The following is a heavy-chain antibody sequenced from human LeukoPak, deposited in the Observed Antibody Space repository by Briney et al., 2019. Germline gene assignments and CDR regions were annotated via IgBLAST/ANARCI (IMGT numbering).Heavy chain of an antibody. J-gene: IGHJ4*02. CDR3: ARAETRHSGSYGY. CDR2: INPNSGCT. Sequence: GASVTVSCTASGYTFTGYYMHWVRQAPGQGLERMGCINPNSGCTNYAQTFQGRFTITRDKSMSTAYLEMNRLRSDDTAVYYCARAETRHSGSYGYWGQGTLVTVSS. D-gene: IGHD1-26*01. CDR1: GYTFTGYY. V-gene: IGHV1-2*02.